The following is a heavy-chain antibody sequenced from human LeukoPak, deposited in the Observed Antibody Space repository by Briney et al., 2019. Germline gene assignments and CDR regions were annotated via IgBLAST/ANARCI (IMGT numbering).Heavy chain of an antibody. CDR1: GFTFSSYS. CDR2: ISSSSSYI. D-gene: IGHD5-18*01. Sequence: GGSLRLSCAASGFTFSSYSMNWVRQAPGKGLEWVSSISSSSSYIYYADSVKGRFTISRDNAKNSLYLQMNSLRAEDTAVYYCARDRNGYSYGFDAFDIWGQGTMVTVSS. J-gene: IGHJ3*02. V-gene: IGHV3-21*01. CDR3: ARDRNGYSYGFDAFDI.